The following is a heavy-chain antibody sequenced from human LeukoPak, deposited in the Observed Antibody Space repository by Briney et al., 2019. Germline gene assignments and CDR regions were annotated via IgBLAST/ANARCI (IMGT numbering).Heavy chain of an antibody. CDR3: ARGLVPGFLDY. CDR2: INSDESIT. Sequence: GRSLRLSCAASGFTFSSYGMYWVRQAPGKGLVWVSRINSDESITTYADSVKGRFTISRDNAKNTLYLQMNSLRAEDTAVYYRARGLVPGFLDYWGQGTPVTVSS. V-gene: IGHV3-74*01. J-gene: IGHJ4*02. D-gene: IGHD4-11*01. CDR1: GFTFSSYG.